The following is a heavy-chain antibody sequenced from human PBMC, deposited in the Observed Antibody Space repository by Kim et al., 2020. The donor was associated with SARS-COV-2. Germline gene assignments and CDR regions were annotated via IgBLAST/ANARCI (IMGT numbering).Heavy chain of an antibody. J-gene: IGHJ5*02. CDR3: AGFSADMMSMMWGRGGWCDP. CDR2: ISHRGSP. CDR1: GGSISSLSW. D-gene: IGHD3-16*01. V-gene: IGHV4-4*02. Sequence: SETLSLTCAVSGGSISSLSWWSWVRQAPGKGLEWIGEISHRGSPNYHPSLKSRMTISIDSSKNQFSLRLTSVTAADTAIYFCAGFSADMMSMMWGRGGWCDPWGQGTLVTVSS.